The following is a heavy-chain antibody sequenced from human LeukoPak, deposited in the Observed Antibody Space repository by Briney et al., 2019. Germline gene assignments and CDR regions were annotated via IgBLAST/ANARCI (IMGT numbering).Heavy chain of an antibody. CDR2: INSNGDEI. Sequence: GGSLRLSCAASGFSFSKAWMSWVRQAPGKGLEWVSGINSNGDEIYYADSVRGRFTISRDNSNNALYLQMDSLRTEDTAVYYCANWIGSSSRDYWGQGTLVTVSS. CDR1: GFSFSKAW. D-gene: IGHD6-6*01. V-gene: IGHV3-23*01. CDR3: ANWIGSSSRDY. J-gene: IGHJ4*02.